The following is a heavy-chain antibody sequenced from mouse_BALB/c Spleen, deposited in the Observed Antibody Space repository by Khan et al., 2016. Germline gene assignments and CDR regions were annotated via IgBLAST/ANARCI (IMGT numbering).Heavy chain of an antibody. CDR1: GFTFTDYY. CDR2: IRNKANGYTT. CDR3: ARVHYGNYYFDY. D-gene: IGHD2-1*01. J-gene: IGHJ2*01. Sequence: EVELVESGGGLVQPGGSLRLSCATSGFTFTDYYMSWVRQPPGKVLEWLGFIRNKANGYTTEYSASVKGRFTISRDNSQSILYLQMNTLRAEDSATYYCARVHYGNYYFDYWGQGTTLTVSS. V-gene: IGHV7-3*02.